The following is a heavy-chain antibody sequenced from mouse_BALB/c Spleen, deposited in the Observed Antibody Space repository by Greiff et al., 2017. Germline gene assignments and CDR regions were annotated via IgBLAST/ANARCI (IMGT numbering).Heavy chain of an antibody. V-gene: IGHV1-5*01. Sequence: VQLQQSGTVLARPGASVKMSCKASGYSFTSYWMHWVKQRPGQGLEWIGAIYPGNSDTSYNQKFKGKAKLTAVTSASTAYMELSSLTNEDSAVYYCTREGGTSWYFDVWGAGTTVTVSS. CDR2: IYPGNSDT. CDR3: TREGGTSWYFDV. D-gene: IGHD3-3*01. J-gene: IGHJ1*01. CDR1: GYSFTSYW.